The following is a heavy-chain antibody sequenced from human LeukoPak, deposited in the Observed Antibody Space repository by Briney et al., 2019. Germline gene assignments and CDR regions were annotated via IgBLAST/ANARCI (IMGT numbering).Heavy chain of an antibody. CDR2: ISGSGGST. J-gene: IGHJ4*02. CDR1: GFTFSSYA. V-gene: IGHV3-23*01. CDR3: AKCGGSYLRPFDY. Sequence: GGSLRLSCAASGFTFSSYAMSWVRQAPGKGLEWVSAISGSGGSTYYADFVKGRFTISRDNSKNTLYLQMNSLRAEDTAVYYCAKCGGSYLRPFDYWGQGTLVTVSS. D-gene: IGHD1-26*01.